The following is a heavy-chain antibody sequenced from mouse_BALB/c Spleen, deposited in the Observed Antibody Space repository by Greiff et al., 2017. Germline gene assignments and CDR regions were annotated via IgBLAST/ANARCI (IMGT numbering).Heavy chain of an antibody. CDR1: GFNIKDTY. D-gene: IGHD1-2*01. J-gene: IGHJ4*01. V-gene: IGHV14-3*02. Sequence: EVQLQQSGAELVKPGASVKLSCTASGFNIKDTYMHWVKQRPEQGLEWIGRIDPANGNTKYDPKFQGKATITADTSSNTAYLQLSSLTSEDTAVYYGARDYYGYDYAMDYWGQGTSVTVSS. CDR2: IDPANGNT. CDR3: ARDYYGYDYAMDY.